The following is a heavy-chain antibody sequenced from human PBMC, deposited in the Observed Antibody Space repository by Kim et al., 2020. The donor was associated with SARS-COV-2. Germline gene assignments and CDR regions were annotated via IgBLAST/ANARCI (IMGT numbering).Heavy chain of an antibody. CDR1: GGSISSGDYY. Sequence: SETLSLTCTVSGGSISSGDYYWSWIRQPPGKGLEWIGYIYYSGSTYYNPSLKSRVTISVDTSKNQFSLKLSSVTAADTAVYYCAREYYDSSGYYPFDPWGQGTLVTVSS. J-gene: IGHJ5*02. CDR3: AREYYDSSGYYPFDP. V-gene: IGHV4-30-4*01. D-gene: IGHD3-22*01. CDR2: IYYSGST.